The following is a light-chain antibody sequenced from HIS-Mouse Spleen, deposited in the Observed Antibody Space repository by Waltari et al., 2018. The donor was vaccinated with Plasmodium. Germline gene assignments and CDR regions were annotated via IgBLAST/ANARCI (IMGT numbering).Light chain of an antibody. CDR2: EAS. Sequence: SYELTQPPSVSVSPGQTARITCSGDAFPKKYAYWYQQKSGQAPVLVIYEASKRPAGVTERVAGSSSGTMATLTISGAQVEDEADYYCYSTDSSGNHRVFGGGTKLTVL. CDR3: YSTDSSGNHRV. V-gene: IGLV3-10*01. CDR1: AFPKKY. J-gene: IGLJ3*02.